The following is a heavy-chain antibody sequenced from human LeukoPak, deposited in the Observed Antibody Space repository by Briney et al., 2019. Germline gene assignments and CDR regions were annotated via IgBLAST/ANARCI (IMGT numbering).Heavy chain of an antibody. D-gene: IGHD4-23*01. CDR1: GFTFSSYE. V-gene: IGHV3-48*03. J-gene: IGHJ4*02. Sequence: GGSLRLSCAASGFTFSSYEMHWVRQAPGKGLEWVSYISSSGSTIYYADSVKGRFTISRDNAKNSLYLQMNSLRAEDTAVYYCARTTVVTPIDYWGQGTLVTVSS. CDR2: ISSSGSTI. CDR3: ARTTVVTPIDY.